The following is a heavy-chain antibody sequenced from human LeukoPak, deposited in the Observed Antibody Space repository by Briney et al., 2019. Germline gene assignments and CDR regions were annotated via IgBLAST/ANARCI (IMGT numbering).Heavy chain of an antibody. CDR2: ISSSSSYI. V-gene: IGHV3-21*01. D-gene: IGHD2-2*01. CDR3: ARDQRYCSSTSCPRGMDV. Sequence: GGSLRLSCAASGFTFSSYSMNWVRQAPGKGLEWVSSISSSSSYIYYADSVKGRFTISGDNAKNSLYLQMNSLRAEDTAVYYCARDQRYCSSTSCPRGMDVWGQGTTVTVSS. CDR1: GFTFSSYS. J-gene: IGHJ6*02.